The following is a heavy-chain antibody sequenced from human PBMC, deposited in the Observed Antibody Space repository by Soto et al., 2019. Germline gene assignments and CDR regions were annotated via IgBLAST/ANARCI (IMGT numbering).Heavy chain of an antibody. J-gene: IGHJ3*02. Sequence: EVQLVESGGGLVQPGESLRLSRAASGFTFSYYWMHWVRQAPGKGLVWVSRIHSDGSSTTYADSVKGRFTISRDNARNTVYLQMNSLRVEDTAVYYCARGDRGAFDIWGQGTVVTVSS. CDR1: GFTFSYYW. CDR2: IHSDGSST. V-gene: IGHV3-74*01. D-gene: IGHD1-26*01. CDR3: ARGDRGAFDI.